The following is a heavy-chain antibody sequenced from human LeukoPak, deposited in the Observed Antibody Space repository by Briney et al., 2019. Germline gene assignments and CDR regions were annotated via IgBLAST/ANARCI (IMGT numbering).Heavy chain of an antibody. CDR3: ASLEVGATRYYLDY. CDR2: ISGSGGST. CDR1: GFTFSSYA. D-gene: IGHD1-26*01. J-gene: IGHJ4*02. Sequence: GGSLRLSCAASGFTFSSYAMSWVRQAPGKGLEWVSAISGSGGSTYYADSVKGRFTISRDNFKNTLYLQMNSLRAEDTAVYYCASLEVGATRYYLDYWGQGTLVTVSS. V-gene: IGHV3-23*01.